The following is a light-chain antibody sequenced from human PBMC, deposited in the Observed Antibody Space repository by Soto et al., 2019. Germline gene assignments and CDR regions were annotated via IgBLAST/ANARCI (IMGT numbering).Light chain of an antibody. CDR2: TND. CDR3: AAWDDSLSGYV. J-gene: IGLJ1*01. CDR1: NSNIGVYP. Sequence: QSVLTQPPSASGTPGQRVTISCSGSNSNIGVYPVHWYQRLPGTAPKLLIYTNDQRPSGVPDRFSGSKSGTSASLAISGLRSEDEADYYCAAWDDSLSGYVFGTGTKLTVL. V-gene: IGLV1-47*02.